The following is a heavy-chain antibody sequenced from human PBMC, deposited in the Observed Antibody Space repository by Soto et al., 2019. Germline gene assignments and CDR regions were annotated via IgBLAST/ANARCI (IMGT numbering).Heavy chain of an antibody. Sequence: VGSLRLSCAASGFTFSSYAMHWVRQAPGKGLEWVAVISYDGSNKYYADSVKGRFTISRDNSKNTLYLQMNSLRAEDTAVYYCASMRGVVVAATHSAYWGQGTLVTVSS. J-gene: IGHJ4*02. CDR2: ISYDGSNK. CDR3: ASMRGVVVAATHSAY. D-gene: IGHD2-15*01. V-gene: IGHV3-30-3*01. CDR1: GFTFSSYA.